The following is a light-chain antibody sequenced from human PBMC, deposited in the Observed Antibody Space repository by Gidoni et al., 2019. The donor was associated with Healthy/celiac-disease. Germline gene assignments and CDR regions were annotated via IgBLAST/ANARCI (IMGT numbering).Light chain of an antibody. CDR2: WAS. V-gene: IGKV4-1*01. CDR1: QSVLYSSNNKNY. J-gene: IGKJ3*01. Sequence: DLVMTPPPDSLAVSLGERATTTCKSSQSVLYSSNNKNYLAWYQQKPGQPPKLLISWASTRESGVPDRFSGSGSGTDFTLTISSLQAEDVAVYYCQQYYSTPFTFGPGTKVDIK. CDR3: QQYYSTPFT.